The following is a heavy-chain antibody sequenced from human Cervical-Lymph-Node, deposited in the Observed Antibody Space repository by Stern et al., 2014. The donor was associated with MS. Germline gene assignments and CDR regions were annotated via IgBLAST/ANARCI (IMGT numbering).Heavy chain of an antibody. V-gene: IGHV3-30*03. CDR2: ISYDEKNE. Sequence: VQLVESGGGVVQPGTSLRLSCATSGFTFSRYAMHWVRQAPGQELQWLAVISYDEKNENYADSVRGRFTISRDSSKKMLYLQMDSLTIDDTAVYYCVPGSGAFDYWGQGTLVIVSS. J-gene: IGHJ4*02. CDR3: VPGSGAFDY. D-gene: IGHD3-10*01. CDR1: GFTFSRYA.